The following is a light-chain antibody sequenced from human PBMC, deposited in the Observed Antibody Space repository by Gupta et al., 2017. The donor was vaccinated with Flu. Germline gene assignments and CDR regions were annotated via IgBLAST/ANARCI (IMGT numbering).Light chain of an antibody. CDR3: CSYTSTRTVV. J-gene: IGLJ3*02. CDR2: EVT. Sequence: SITISCTGSRSDVGDYNYVSWYQQDPGKAPKRRMYEVTNRPSGVSNRFSGSKSGNTASLTISGLQAEDESDYYCCSYTSTRTVVCGGGTKLT. CDR1: RSDVGDYNY. V-gene: IGLV2-14*01.